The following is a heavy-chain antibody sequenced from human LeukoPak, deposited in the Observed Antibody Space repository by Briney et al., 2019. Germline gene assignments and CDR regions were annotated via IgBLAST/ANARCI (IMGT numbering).Heavy chain of an antibody. V-gene: IGHV4-31*03. D-gene: IGHD6-6*01. J-gene: IGHJ4*02. CDR1: GGSISSGGYY. CDR3: ARVERSSYSLGFDY. CDR2: IYYSGTS. Sequence: SETLSLTCTVSGGSISSGGYYWSWIRQHPGKGLEWIGHIYYSGTSFYNPSLTSRVTISVDTSKNQFSLKLTSVNDADTAVYYCARVERSSYSLGFDYWGQGTLVTVSS.